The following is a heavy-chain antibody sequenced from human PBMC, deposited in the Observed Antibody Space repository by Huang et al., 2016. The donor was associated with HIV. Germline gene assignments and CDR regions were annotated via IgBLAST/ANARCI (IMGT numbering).Heavy chain of an antibody. V-gene: IGHV1-18*01. J-gene: IGHJ1*01. Sequence: QVQLVQSGAEVKKPGASVKVSCKASGYTFTNYAINWVRQAPGQSLEGMGGNRGYNGKTNYAQKVQGRGTMTKDTATSTAYMERRSLISDDAAVYYCARERYYYDRSGYYTPVEYFHHWGQGTLVTVSS. CDR2: NRGYNGKT. CDR1: GYTFTNYA. D-gene: IGHD3-22*01. CDR3: ARERYYYDRSGYYTPVEYFHH.